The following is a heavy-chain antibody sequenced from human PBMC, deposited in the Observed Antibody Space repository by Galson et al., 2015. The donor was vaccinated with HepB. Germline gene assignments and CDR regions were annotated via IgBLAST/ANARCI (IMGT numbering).Heavy chain of an antibody. Sequence: SVKVSCKASGYTFTSYRVNWLRQAPGQGLEWMGWISPAIGNTRYAQNFQGRVTITRDRSTTTAYMDLRNLRSDDTAVYYCATGRMFAGAFEIWGLGTMV. J-gene: IGHJ3*02. CDR2: ISPAIGNT. CDR3: ATGRMFAGAFEI. D-gene: IGHD3-10*01. V-gene: IGHV1-18*01. CDR1: GYTFTSYR.